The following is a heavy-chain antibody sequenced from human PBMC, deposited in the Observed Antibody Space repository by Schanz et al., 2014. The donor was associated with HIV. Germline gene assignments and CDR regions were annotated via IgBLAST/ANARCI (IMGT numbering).Heavy chain of an antibody. V-gene: IGHV3-23*01. J-gene: IGHJ3*02. CDR3: AKLGQVEWLDALAI. CDR2: ISGSGGDT. CDR1: GFTFSSYA. Sequence: EEQLLQSGGGLVQPGGSMRLFCEASGFTFSSYAMNWVRQAPGKGLEWVSGISGSGGDTYYADSVKGRFTISRDNYRNTLDLQMDSLRAEDTAVYYCAKLGQVEWLDALAIWGQGLMVTVSS. D-gene: IGHD3-3*01.